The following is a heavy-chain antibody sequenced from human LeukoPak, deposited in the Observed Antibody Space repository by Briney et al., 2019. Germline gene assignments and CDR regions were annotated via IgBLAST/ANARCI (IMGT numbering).Heavy chain of an antibody. CDR3: ARQNDRSHDY. CDR1: GGSISRSSYY. D-gene: IGHD1-1*01. J-gene: IGHJ4*02. CDR2: IYYSGTT. Sequence: PSETLSLTCTVSGGSISRSSYYWGWIRQPPGKGLEWIGSIYYSGTTYSNPSLKSRVTISVDTSKNQFSLKLGSVTAADTAVYYCARQNDRSHDYWGQGTLVTVSS. V-gene: IGHV4-39*01.